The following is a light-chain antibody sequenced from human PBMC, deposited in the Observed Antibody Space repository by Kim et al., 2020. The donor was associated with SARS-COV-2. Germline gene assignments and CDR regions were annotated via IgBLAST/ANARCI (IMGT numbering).Light chain of an antibody. Sequence: GQRVTISCSGSNSNIGVNTVNWYQQFPGTAPNLLIYRNNQRPSGVPDRFSGSKSGTSASLALSDLLSEDEADYYCATWDDSLNAWVFGGGTQLTVL. CDR1: NSNIGVNT. CDR2: RNN. V-gene: IGLV1-44*01. J-gene: IGLJ3*02. CDR3: ATWDDSLNAWV.